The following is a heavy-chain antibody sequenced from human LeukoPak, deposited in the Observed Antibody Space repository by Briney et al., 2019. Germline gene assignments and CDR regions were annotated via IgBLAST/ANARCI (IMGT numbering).Heavy chain of an antibody. Sequence: GASVKVSCKASGHTFTGYYMHWVRQAPGQGLEWMGWINPNSGGTNYAQKFQGRVTMTRDTSISTAYMELSRLRSDDTAVYYCARSTAVADNADYWGQGTLVTVSS. CDR2: INPNSGGT. CDR1: GHTFTGYY. J-gene: IGHJ4*02. D-gene: IGHD6-19*01. CDR3: ARSTAVADNADY. V-gene: IGHV1-2*02.